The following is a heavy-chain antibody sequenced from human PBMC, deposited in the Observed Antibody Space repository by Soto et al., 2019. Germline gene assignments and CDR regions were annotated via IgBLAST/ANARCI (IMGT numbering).Heavy chain of an antibody. Sequence: XESLRLSCAASGINFEDYSMHWCRQAPGKGLEWVSLINWDGSNTYYADSVKGRFTISRENSRNSVYLEMNSLRTEDTDLYLCDKASTQHSWNDGLDSWGKGTLVTVSS. D-gene: IGHD1-20*01. V-gene: IGHV3-43*01. CDR2: INWDGSNT. CDR3: DKASTQHSWNDGLDS. CDR1: GINFEDYS. J-gene: IGHJ4*02.